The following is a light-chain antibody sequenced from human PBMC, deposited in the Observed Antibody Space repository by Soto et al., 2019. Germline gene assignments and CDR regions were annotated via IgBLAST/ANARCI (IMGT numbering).Light chain of an antibody. CDR2: WAS. J-gene: IGKJ4*01. V-gene: IGKV4-1*01. CDR1: QSVLFNSNSRHY. Sequence: DIVMTQSPDSLAVSLGERATINCKSSQSVLFNSNSRHYLAWYQQKPGQPPKLLIYWASTRESGVPDRFSGSGSGTDFTLTISSLQAEDVAVYYCQQYYSTPLTFGGGTKVEIK. CDR3: QQYYSTPLT.